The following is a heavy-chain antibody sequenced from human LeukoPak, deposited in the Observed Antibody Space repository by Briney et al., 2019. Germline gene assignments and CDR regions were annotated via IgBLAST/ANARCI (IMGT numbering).Heavy chain of an antibody. CDR3: AKWSDELLFDP. CDR1: GFTFSSYS. J-gene: IGHJ5*02. Sequence: GGSLRLSCAASGFTFSSYSMNWVRQAPGKGLEWVSSISSSSTYIYYADSVKGRFTISRDNAKNSLYLQLNSLRAEDTAVYYCAKWSDELLFDPWGQGTLVTVSS. V-gene: IGHV3-21*01. CDR2: ISSSSTYI. D-gene: IGHD1-26*01.